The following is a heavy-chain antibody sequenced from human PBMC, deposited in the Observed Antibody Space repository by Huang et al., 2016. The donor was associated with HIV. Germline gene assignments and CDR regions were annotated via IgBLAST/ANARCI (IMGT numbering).Heavy chain of an antibody. Sequence: EVQLLESGGGLVQPGGSLRLSCAASGFTFIDFAMSWVRQAPGKGVGWVSAIRGSGHSTYYADSVKGRFTISRDNSKNTLYLQMNKLRVEDTAVYFCAKDPSSPYGDSYFEQWGQGTLVTVSP. D-gene: IGHD4-17*01. V-gene: IGHV3-23*01. CDR2: IRGSGHST. J-gene: IGHJ4*02. CDR3: AKDPSSPYGDSYFEQ. CDR1: GFTFIDFA.